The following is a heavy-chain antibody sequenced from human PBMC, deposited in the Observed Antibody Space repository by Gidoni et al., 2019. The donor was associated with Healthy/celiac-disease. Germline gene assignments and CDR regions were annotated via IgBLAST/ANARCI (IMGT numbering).Heavy chain of an antibody. CDR2: IYYSGST. CDR3: ARLRYYYGMDV. CDR1: GGSISSYY. V-gene: IGHV4-59*08. J-gene: IGHJ6*02. Sequence: QVQLQESGPGLVKPSETLSLTCTVPGGSISSYYWSWIRQPPGKGLEWIGYIYYSGSTNYNPSLKSRVTISVDTSKNQFSLKLSSVTAADTAVYYCARLRYYYGMDVWGQGTTVTVSS.